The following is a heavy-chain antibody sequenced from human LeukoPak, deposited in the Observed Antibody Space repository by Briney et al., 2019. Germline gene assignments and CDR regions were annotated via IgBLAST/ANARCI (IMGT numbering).Heavy chain of an antibody. CDR2: IRSKAYGGTT. V-gene: IGHV3-49*03. Sequence: GGSLRLSCTASGFTFGDYAMSWFRQAPGKGLEWVGFIRSKAYGGTTEYAASVKGRFTISRDDSKSIAYLQMNSLKAEDTAVYYCTRVVLVGTTYSYFDYWGQGTLVTVSP. CDR1: GFTFGDYA. CDR3: TRVVLVGTTYSYFDY. D-gene: IGHD1-26*01. J-gene: IGHJ4*02.